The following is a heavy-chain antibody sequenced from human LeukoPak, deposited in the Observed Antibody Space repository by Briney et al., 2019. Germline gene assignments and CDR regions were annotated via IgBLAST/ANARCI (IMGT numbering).Heavy chain of an antibody. J-gene: IGHJ4*02. CDR3: ARGYCSGGSCYFGY. CDR2: ISSSGSTT. CDR1: GFTFSNYE. D-gene: IGHD2-15*01. Sequence: GGSLRLSCAASGFTFSNYEMNWVRQAPGKGLEWVSYISSSGSTTYYADSVKGRFTISRDNAKNSLYLQVSSLRAEDTAVYYCARGYCSGGSCYFGYWGQGTLVTVSS. V-gene: IGHV3-48*03.